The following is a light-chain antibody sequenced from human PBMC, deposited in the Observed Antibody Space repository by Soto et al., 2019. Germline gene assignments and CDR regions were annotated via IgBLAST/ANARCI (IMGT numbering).Light chain of an antibody. CDR1: QSVYSNY. V-gene: IGKV3-20*01. J-gene: IGKJ1*01. Sequence: IVLTQSPGTLSVSPGERATLSCRASQSVYSNYLSWFQQKPGQAPRLLIYEASNRATGIPDRLSGSGSGTDFTLTISRLEPEDFAVYYCQQYGNSRTFGQGTKVDIK. CDR2: EAS. CDR3: QQYGNSRT.